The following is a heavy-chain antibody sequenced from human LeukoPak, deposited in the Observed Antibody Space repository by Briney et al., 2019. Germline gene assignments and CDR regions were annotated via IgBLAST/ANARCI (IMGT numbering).Heavy chain of an antibody. CDR2: SIPIPGIT. D-gene: IGHD6-6*01. CDR1: GGTFSSYT. V-gene: IGHV1-69*02. Sequence: ASVKGSCKASGGTFSSYTISSVRQAPGHGIEWMGRSIPIPGITNSAQKCQGRVTITADKSTSTAYMELSSLRSEDTAVYYCARGSSSSKPNFDYWGQGTLVTVSS. CDR3: ARGSSSSKPNFDY. J-gene: IGHJ4*02.